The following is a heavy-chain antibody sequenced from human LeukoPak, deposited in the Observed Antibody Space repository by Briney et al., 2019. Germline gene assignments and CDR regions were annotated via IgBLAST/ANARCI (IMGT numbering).Heavy chain of an antibody. CDR3: ARASHDYGDYSHFDY. CDR2: IYYSGNT. J-gene: IGHJ4*02. Sequence: SETLSLTCELSGGSINSGGSSWNWIRQPPGKGLEWIGNIYYSGNTDYNPSLKNRVSISLGTSRTQFSLNLSSVTAADTAVYYCARASHDYGDYSHFDYWGQGTLVTVSS. V-gene: IGHV4-30-4*07. CDR1: GGSINSGGSS. D-gene: IGHD4-17*01.